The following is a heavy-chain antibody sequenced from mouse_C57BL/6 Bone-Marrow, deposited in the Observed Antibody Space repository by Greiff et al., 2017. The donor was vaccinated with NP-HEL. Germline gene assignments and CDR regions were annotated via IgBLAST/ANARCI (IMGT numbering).Heavy chain of an antibody. V-gene: IGHV1-82*01. CDR1: GYAFSSSW. J-gene: IGHJ4*01. CDR2: IYPGDGDT. D-gene: IGHD4-1*01. CDR3: ARTGTGAMDY. Sequence: VQLKEPGPELVKPGASVKISCKASGYAFSSSWMNWVKQRPGQGLEWIGRIYPGDGDTNYNGKFKGKATLTADKSSSTAYMQLSSLTSEDSAVYFCARTGTGAMDYWGQGTTVTVSS.